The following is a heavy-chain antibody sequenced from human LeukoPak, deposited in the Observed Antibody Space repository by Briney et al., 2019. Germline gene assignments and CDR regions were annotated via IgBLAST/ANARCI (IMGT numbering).Heavy chain of an antibody. V-gene: IGHV3-53*01. Sequence: PGGSLRLSCAASGFTVSSNYMSWVRQAPGKGLEWVSGIYSDGRTSYADSVKGRLSISSDSSKNALYLQMNNLRAEDTAVYFCARGIGYCDHTNCFQPFDYWGQGLLVTVSS. J-gene: IGHJ4*02. CDR1: GFTVSSNY. CDR2: IYSDGRT. D-gene: IGHD2-2*01. CDR3: ARGIGYCDHTNCFQPFDY.